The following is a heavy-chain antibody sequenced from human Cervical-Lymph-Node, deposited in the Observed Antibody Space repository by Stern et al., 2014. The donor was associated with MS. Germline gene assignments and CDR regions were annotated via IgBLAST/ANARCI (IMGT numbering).Heavy chain of an antibody. Sequence: VQLVQSGAEVKKPGESLKISCQVSGYNFPVYWIGWVRQTPGKGLEWGGIIYPPDSETRYNPSFQGQVSMSVDKSVSTAYLQWSSLQTSDTALYFCARHTGDYAFDYWGQGTLVIVSS. J-gene: IGHJ4*02. D-gene: IGHD4-17*01. CDR1: GYNFPVYW. V-gene: IGHV5-51*01. CDR2: IYPPDSET. CDR3: ARHTGDYAFDY.